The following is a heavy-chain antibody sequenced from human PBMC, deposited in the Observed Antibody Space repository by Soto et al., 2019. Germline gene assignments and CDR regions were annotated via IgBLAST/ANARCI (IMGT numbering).Heavy chain of an antibody. CDR3: AREPEDLTPNFDS. V-gene: IGHV3-21*06. Sequence: EVQLVESGGGLVKPGGSLRLSCAASGFTFTRYSMNWVRQAPGKGLEWVSSISSTTNYIYYGDSMKGRFTISRDNAKNSLYLKMNSLRAEDTAVYYGAREPEDLTPNFDSWGQRTLVPVSS. CDR2: ISSTTNYI. CDR1: GFTFTRYS. J-gene: IGHJ4*02.